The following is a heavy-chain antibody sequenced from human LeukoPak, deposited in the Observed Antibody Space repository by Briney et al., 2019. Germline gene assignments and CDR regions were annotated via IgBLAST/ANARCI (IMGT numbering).Heavy chain of an antibody. V-gene: IGHV3-15*01. CDR2: IKSKTDGGTT. J-gene: IGHJ4*02. CDR3: TTDDYGSGSYYTPIPFDY. CDR1: GFTFSNAW. D-gene: IGHD3-10*01. Sequence: GGSLRLSCAASGFTFSNAWMSWVRQAPGKGLEWVGRIKSKTDGGTTDYAAPVKGRFTISRDDSKNTLYLQMNSLKTEDTAVYYCTTDDYGSGSYYTPIPFDYWGQGTLVTVSS.